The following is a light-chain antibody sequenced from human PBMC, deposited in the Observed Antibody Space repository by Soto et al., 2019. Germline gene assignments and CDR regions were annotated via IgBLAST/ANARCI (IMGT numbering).Light chain of an antibody. J-gene: IGLJ3*02. V-gene: IGLV1-44*01. CDR3: AAWDDSLNCWV. CDR1: SSNIGSNT. CDR2: SNN. Sequence: SVLTQPPSASGTPGQRVTISCSGSSSNIGSNTVNWYQQLPGTAPKLLIYSNNQRPSGVPDRFSGSKSGTSASLAISGLQSEDEADYYCAAWDDSLNCWVFGGGTQLTVL.